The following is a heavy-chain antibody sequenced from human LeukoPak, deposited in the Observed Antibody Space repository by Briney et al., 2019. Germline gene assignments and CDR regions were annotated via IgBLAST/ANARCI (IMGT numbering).Heavy chain of an antibody. J-gene: IGHJ4*02. V-gene: IGHV3-7*01. D-gene: IGHD6-19*01. CDR2: IKQDGSEK. Sequence: GGSLRLYCAASGFTFSSYWMSWVRQAPGKGLEWVANIKQDGSEKYYVDSVKGRFTISRDNAKNSLYLQMNSLRAEDTAVYYCAAAAYYSSGWPYFDYWGQGTLVTVSS. CDR3: AAAAYYSSGWPYFDY. CDR1: GFTFSSYW.